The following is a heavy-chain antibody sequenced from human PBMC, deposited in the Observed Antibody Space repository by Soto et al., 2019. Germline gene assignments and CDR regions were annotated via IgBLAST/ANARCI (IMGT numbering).Heavy chain of an antibody. CDR2: IYHSGST. V-gene: IGHV4-30-2*01. J-gene: IGHJ3*02. Sequence: PSETLSLTCAVSGGSISSGGYSWSWIRQPPGKGLEWIGYIYHSGSTYYNPSLKSRVTISVDRSKNQFSLKLSSVTAADTAVYYCAILDYGDYYDAFDIWGQGTMVTVSS. CDR1: GGSISSGGYS. CDR3: AILDYGDYYDAFDI. D-gene: IGHD4-17*01.